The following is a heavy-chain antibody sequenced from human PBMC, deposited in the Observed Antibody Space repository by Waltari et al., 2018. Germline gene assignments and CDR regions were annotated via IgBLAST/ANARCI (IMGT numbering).Heavy chain of an antibody. J-gene: IGHJ4*02. CDR1: GFSFNTYV. CDR3: ARGGWVDY. V-gene: IGHV3-48*02. D-gene: IGHD6-19*01. Sequence: EVQLVESGGGLVQPGGSLRLSCAASGFSFNTYVMNWVCQAPGKVLEGVSFRSSRVSTEHYADSVKGRFTISRDNAKNSLYLQMNSLRDEDTAVYYCARGGWVDYWGQGTLVTVSS. CDR2: RSSRVSTE.